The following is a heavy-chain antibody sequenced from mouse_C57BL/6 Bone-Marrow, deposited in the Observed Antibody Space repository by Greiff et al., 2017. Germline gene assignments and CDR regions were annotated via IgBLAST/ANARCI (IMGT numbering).Heavy chain of an antibody. V-gene: IGHV1-15*01. CDR3: TRTYYCGSSYYFDV. CDR1: GYTFTDYE. CDR2: IDPETGGT. Sequence: QVQLQQSGAELVRPGASVTLSCKASGYTFTDYEMHWVKQTPVHGLEWIGAIDPETGGTAYNQKFKGKAILTADKSSSTAYMELRSLTSEDSAVYYCTRTYYCGSSYYFDVWGTGTTVTVSS. D-gene: IGHD1-1*01. J-gene: IGHJ1*03.